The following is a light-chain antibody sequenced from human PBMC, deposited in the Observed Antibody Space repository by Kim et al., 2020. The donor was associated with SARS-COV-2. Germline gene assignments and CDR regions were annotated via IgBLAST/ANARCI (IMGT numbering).Light chain of an antibody. CDR3: AAWDDSLSSPV. J-gene: IGLJ3*02. Sequence: QSVLTQPPSASGTPGQRVTISCSGSRSDIGSYDVNWYQRLPGTAPKLLIHSNNQRPSGVPDRFSGSKSGTSASLAISGLQSEDEGDYYCAAWDDSLSSPVFGGGTQLTVL. CDR2: SNN. V-gene: IGLV1-44*01. CDR1: RSDIGSYD.